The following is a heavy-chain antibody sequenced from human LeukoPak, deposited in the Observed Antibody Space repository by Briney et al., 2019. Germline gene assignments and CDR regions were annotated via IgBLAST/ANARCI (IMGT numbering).Heavy chain of an antibody. CDR1: GYSFTSYD. D-gene: IGHD1-7*01. CDR3: ARGYNWNYGNDY. V-gene: IGHV1-8*03. CDR2: MNPNSGNT. Sequence: GASVKVSCKASGYSFTSYDINWVRQATGQGLEWMGWMNPNSGNTGYAQKFQGRVTITRNTSISTAYMELSSLRSEDTAVYYCARGYNWNYGNDYWGQGTLVTVSS. J-gene: IGHJ4*02.